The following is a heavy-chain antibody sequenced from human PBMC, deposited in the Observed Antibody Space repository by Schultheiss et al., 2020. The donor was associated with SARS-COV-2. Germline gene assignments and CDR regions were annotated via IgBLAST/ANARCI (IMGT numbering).Heavy chain of an antibody. Sequence: SETLSLTCAVSGYSISSGYYWSWIRQPPGKGLEWIGYIYYSGNTNYNPSLKSRVTMTVDTSKNQFSLKLSSVAAADTAVYYCARTYSGLWFDLWGQGTLVTVSS. V-gene: IGHV4-61*01. CDR3: ARTYSGLWFDL. CDR1: GYSISSGYY. J-gene: IGHJ5*02. CDR2: IYYSGNT. D-gene: IGHD5-12*01.